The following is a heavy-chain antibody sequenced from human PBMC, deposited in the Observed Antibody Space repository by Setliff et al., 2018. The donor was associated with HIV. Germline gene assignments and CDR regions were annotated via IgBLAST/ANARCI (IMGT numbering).Heavy chain of an antibody. J-gene: IGHJ4*02. Sequence: SVKVSCKTSGDTLSSYAITWVRQAPGQGLEWMGRIIPIFGTADYAQKLQGRVTMTTDTSTSTAYMELWSLRSDDTAVYYCARDWVAAAGVMGDYWGQGTLVTVSS. CDR3: ARDWVAAAGVMGDY. D-gene: IGHD6-13*01. V-gene: IGHV1-69*05. CDR1: GDTLSSYA. CDR2: IIPIFGTA.